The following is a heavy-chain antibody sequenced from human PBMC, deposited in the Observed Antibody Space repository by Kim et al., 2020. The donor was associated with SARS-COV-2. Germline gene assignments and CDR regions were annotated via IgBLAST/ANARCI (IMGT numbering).Heavy chain of an antibody. Sequence: SETLSLTCTVSGGSISSGDYYWSWIRQPPGKGLEWIGYIYYSGSTYYNPSLKSRVTISADTSKNQFSLKLSSVTAADTAVYYCAREAGVAARHPGVDYWGRGTLVTVSS. J-gene: IGHJ4*02. CDR1: GGSISSGDYY. V-gene: IGHV4-30-4*01. CDR3: AREAGVAARHPGVDY. D-gene: IGHD6-6*01. CDR2: IYYSGST.